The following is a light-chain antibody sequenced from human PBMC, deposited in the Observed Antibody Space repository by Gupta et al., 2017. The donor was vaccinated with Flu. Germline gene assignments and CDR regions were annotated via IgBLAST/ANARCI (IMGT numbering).Light chain of an antibody. V-gene: IGLV10-54*04. CDR1: SNNIGNQG. Sequence: QAGLTQPTSVSKGLRQTATLTCTGNSNNIGNQGAAWLQQHQGHPPKVLSHRDNNRPSAISERFSASRSGNTASLTITGLQPEDEADYFCSAWDSSLNAVVFGGGTKLTVL. J-gene: IGLJ2*01. CDR2: RDN. CDR3: SAWDSSLNAVV.